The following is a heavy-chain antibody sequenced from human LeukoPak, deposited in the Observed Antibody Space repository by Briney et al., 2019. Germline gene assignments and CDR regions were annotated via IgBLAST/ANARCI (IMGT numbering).Heavy chain of an antibody. CDR1: GYTFTGYY. CDR3: AKDITPGSTVTTND. V-gene: IGHV1-2*02. Sequence: ASVKVSCKASGYTFTGYYLHWVRLAPGQGLEWMGWVNPNSGGTNYAQRFQGRVTMTRDTSISTAYMELSRLTSDDTAMYYCAKDITPGSTVTTNDWGQGTLVTVSS. CDR2: VNPNSGGT. D-gene: IGHD4-17*01. J-gene: IGHJ4*02.